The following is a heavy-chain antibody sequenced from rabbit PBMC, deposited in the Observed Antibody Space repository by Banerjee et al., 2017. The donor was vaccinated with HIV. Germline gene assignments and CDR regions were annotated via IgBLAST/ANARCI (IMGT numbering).Heavy chain of an antibody. CDR1: GCIVSDNSA. D-gene: IGHD4-1*01. Sequence: QEQLVESGGGLVQPEGALKRPCKASGCIVSDNSAMYWVRQAPGKGLEWIACIYAGTSGHTYYASWAKGRFTVSKPSSPTVTLQMPSLTAADTASYFCARDLAGVIGWNFNLWGPGTLVTVS. V-gene: IGHV1S45*01. CDR3: ARDLAGVIGWNFNL. CDR2: IYAGTSGHT. J-gene: IGHJ4*01.